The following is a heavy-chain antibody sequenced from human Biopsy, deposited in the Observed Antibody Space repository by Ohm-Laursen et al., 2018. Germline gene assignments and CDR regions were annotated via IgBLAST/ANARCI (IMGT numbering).Heavy chain of an antibody. Sequence: SSVKVSCKASGGMFTSYTINWLRQAPGQGLQWMGGIMSLYNTTNYAQKFWDRITVTADKSTNTVYMTLSSLTSEDTAVYFCARGLGGYDYWYFDLWGRGTLVIVSS. CDR1: GGMFTSYT. V-gene: IGHV1-69*06. CDR2: IMSLYNTT. J-gene: IGHJ2*01. D-gene: IGHD5-12*01. CDR3: ARGLGGYDYWYFDL.